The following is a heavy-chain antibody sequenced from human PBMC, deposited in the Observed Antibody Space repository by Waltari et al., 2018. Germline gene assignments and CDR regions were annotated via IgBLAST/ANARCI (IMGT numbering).Heavy chain of an antibody. V-gene: IGHV4-34*01. Sequence: QVQLQQWGAGLLKPSETLSLTCAVYGGSFSGYYWSWIRQPPGKGLEGSGEINHSGSTNYNPSLKSRVTISVDTSKNQFSLKLSSVTAADTAVYYCARADSSSYYFDYWGQGTLVTVSS. CDR3: ARADSSSYYFDY. D-gene: IGHD6-13*01. CDR2: INHSGST. CDR1: GGSFSGYY. J-gene: IGHJ4*02.